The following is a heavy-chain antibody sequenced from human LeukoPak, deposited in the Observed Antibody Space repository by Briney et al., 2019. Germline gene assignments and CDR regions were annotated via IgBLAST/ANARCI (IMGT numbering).Heavy chain of an antibody. D-gene: IGHD3-10*01. CDR2: IYYAGST. CDR1: GGSISSYY. CDR3: ARRYGSGSSGTFDY. V-gene: IGHV4-59*01. J-gene: IGHJ4*02. Sequence: SETLSLTCGVSGGSISSYYWAWIRQAPGKGLEWIGYIYYAGSTNYNPSLKSRVTMSVDMSRNQFSLRMTSVTAADTAVYYCARRYGSGSSGTFDYWGQGTLVTVSS.